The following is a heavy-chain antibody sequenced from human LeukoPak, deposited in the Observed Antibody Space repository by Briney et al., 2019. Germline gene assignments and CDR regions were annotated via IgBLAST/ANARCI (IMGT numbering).Heavy chain of an antibody. Sequence: SETLSLTCTVSGGSISSYYWSWIRQPPGKGLEYIGYIYYSGSTNYNPSLKSRVTISVDTSKNQFSLKLSSVTAADTAVYYCARASGTTVTTPFDYWGQGTLVTVSS. D-gene: IGHD4-11*01. CDR1: GGSISSYY. J-gene: IGHJ4*02. CDR2: IYYSGST. V-gene: IGHV4-59*12. CDR3: ARASGTTVTTPFDY.